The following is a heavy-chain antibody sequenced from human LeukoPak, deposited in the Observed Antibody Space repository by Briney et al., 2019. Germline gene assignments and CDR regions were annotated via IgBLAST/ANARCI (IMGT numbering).Heavy chain of an antibody. J-gene: IGHJ4*02. D-gene: IGHD3-10*01. Sequence: SVKVSCKASGYTFTSYGISWVRQAPGQGLEWMGGIIPIFGTANYAQKFQGRVTITTDESTSTAYMELSSLRSEDTAVYYCARDKWFGEFMTLDYWGQGTQVTVSS. V-gene: IGHV1-69*05. CDR3: ARDKWFGEFMTLDY. CDR2: IIPIFGTA. CDR1: GYTFTSYG.